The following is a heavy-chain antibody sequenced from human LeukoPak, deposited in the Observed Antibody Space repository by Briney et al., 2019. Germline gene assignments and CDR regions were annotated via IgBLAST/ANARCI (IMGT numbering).Heavy chain of an antibody. CDR1: GGPISSSSYY. CDR3: ARDLDILTGYYSDY. V-gene: IGHV4-39*07. J-gene: IGHJ4*02. D-gene: IGHD3-9*01. Sequence: SETLSLTCTVSGGPISSSSYYWGWIRQPPGKGLEWIGSIYYSGSTYYNPYLKSRVTISVDTSKNQFSLKLSSVTAADTAVYYCARDLDILTGYYSDYWGQGTLVTVSS. CDR2: IYYSGST.